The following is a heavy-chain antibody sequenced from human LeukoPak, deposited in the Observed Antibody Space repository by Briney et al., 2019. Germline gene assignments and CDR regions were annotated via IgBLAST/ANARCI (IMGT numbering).Heavy chain of an antibody. J-gene: IGHJ6*04. D-gene: IGHD3-3*01. Sequence: ASVKVSCKASGYTFTSYRISWVRQAPGQGLEWMGWISAYNGNTKYAQKLQGRVTMTTDTSTSTAYMELSSLRSDDTAVYYCARDDDYDFWSGRLDVWGKGTTVTVSS. CDR1: GYTFTSYR. CDR2: ISAYNGNT. V-gene: IGHV1-18*01. CDR3: ARDDDYDFWSGRLDV.